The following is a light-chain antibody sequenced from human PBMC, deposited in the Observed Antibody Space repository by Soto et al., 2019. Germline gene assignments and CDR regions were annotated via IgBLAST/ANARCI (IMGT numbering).Light chain of an antibody. CDR1: QGISAY. J-gene: IGKJ1*01. CDR3: QQSYSTTWT. CDR2: ASS. V-gene: IGKV1-39*01. Sequence: DIQMTQSPSSLSASLGDRVTITCRASQGISAYLNWYQQKPGKAPKPLIYASSSLQSGVPSRFSGSGSETDFTLTISSLQPEDFATYSCQQSYSTTWTFGQGTKVDIK.